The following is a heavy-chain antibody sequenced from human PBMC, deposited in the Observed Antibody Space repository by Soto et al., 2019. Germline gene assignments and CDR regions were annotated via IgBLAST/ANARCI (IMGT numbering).Heavy chain of an antibody. Sequence: SVKVSCKASGGPLTSYAIIWVRQAPGQGLEWMGGIIPIFGTANYAQKFQGRVTITADESTSTAYMELSSLRSEDTAVYYCAKPRIAAAGPEIRRPDYYYGMDVWGQGTTVTVSS. CDR3: AKPRIAAAGPEIRRPDYYYGMDV. V-gene: IGHV1-69*01. CDR1: GGPLTSYA. J-gene: IGHJ6*02. CDR2: IIPIFGTA. D-gene: IGHD6-13*01.